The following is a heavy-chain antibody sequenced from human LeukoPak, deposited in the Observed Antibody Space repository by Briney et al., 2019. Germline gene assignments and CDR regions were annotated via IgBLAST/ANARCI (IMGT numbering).Heavy chain of an antibody. CDR2: IYPGDSDT. D-gene: IGHD6-19*01. Sequence: PRESLKISCKGSGYSFTSYWIGWVRQMPGKGLEWMGIIYPGDSDTRYSPSFQGQVTISADKSISTAYLQWSSLKASDTAMYYCARHIAAVAGIGAFDIWGQGTMVTASS. CDR3: ARHIAAVAGIGAFDI. V-gene: IGHV5-51*01. CDR1: GYSFTSYW. J-gene: IGHJ3*02.